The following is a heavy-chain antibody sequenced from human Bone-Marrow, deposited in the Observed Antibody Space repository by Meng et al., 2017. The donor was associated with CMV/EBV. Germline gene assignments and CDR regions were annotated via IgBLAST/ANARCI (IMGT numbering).Heavy chain of an antibody. CDR1: GGTFSSYA. CDR2: MNPNSGNT. D-gene: IGHD4-11*01. J-gene: IGHJ6*02. CDR3: ARLYSNHYYYYYYGMDV. V-gene: IGHV1-8*02. Sequence: ASVKVSCKASGGTFSSYAINWVRQATGQGLEWMGWMNPNSGNTGYAQKFQGRVTMTRNTSISTAYMELSSLRSEDTAVYYCARLYSNHYYYYYYGMDVWGQGTTVTVSS.